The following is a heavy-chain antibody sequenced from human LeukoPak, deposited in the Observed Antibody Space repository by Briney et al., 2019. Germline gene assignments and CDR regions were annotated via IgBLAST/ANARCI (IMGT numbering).Heavy chain of an antibody. V-gene: IGHV3-33*06. CDR2: IWYDGSNK. CDR1: GFTFSSYG. J-gene: IGHJ5*02. Sequence: GGSLRLSCAASGFTFSSYGMHWVRQAPGKGLEWVAVIWYDGSNKYYADSVKGRFTISRDNPQNTLYLQMNSLRAEDTATYYCAKDPSYDFWSGPPGGNWFDPWGQGTLVAVSS. D-gene: IGHD3-3*01. CDR3: AKDPSYDFWSGPPGGNWFDP.